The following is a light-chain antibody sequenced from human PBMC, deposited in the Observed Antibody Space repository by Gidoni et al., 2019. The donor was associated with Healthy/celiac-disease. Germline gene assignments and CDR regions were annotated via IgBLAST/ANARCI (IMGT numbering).Light chain of an antibody. V-gene: IGKV1-39*01. CDR3: QQSSSTPT. Sequence: DIQMTQTPSSLSASVGERVTITCRASQSISSYLNWYQQKPGNAPNLLIYAASSLPSGVPSRFSGSGSGPDFTLPISSLLPEYFATYPCQQSSSTPTFGQGTRLEIK. J-gene: IGKJ5*01. CDR2: AAS. CDR1: QSISSY.